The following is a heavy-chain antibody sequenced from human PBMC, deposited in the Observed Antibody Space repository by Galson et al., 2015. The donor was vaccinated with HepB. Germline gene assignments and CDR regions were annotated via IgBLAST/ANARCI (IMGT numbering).Heavy chain of an antibody. V-gene: IGHV1-46*01. D-gene: IGHD3-22*01. J-gene: IGHJ4*02. CDR3: ARGPIKNRSGYPFDY. Sequence: SVKVSCKASGYTFTSYYMHWVRQAPGQGLEWMGIINPSGGSTSYAQKFQGRVTMTRDTSTSTVDMELSSLRSEDTAVYYCARGPIKNRSGYPFDYWGQGTLVTVSS. CDR2: INPSGGST. CDR1: GYTFTSYY.